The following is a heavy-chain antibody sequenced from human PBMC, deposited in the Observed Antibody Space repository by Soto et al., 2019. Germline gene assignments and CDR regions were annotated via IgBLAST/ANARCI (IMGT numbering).Heavy chain of an antibody. D-gene: IGHD1-26*01. CDR1: GFTFSSSN. J-gene: IGHJ4*02. CDR3: ARDGVVGATISYYFDY. CDR2: ISSSSSTI. Sequence: PXGSRRRSCSASGFTFSSSNWNWVRQAPGRGLEWVSYISSSSSTIYYADSVKGRFTISRDNAKNSLYLQMNSLRDEDTAVYYCARDGVVGATISYYFDYRGQGTLVTVSS. V-gene: IGHV3-48*02.